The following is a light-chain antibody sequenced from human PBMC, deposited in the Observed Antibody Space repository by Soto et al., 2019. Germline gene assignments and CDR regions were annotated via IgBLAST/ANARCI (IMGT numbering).Light chain of an antibody. Sequence: EIVLTQSPATLSLSPGERATLSCRASQSVGRDYLAWYQQKPGQAPRLVIYNASNRASGIPDRFSGSGSGTDFTLTISRPEPEDFAVYYCHQYAYAPWTFGQGTKVEIK. CDR1: QSVGRDY. CDR2: NAS. J-gene: IGKJ1*01. V-gene: IGKV3-20*01. CDR3: HQYAYAPWT.